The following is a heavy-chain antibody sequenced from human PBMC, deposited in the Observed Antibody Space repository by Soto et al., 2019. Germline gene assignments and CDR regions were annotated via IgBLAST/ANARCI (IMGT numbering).Heavy chain of an antibody. V-gene: IGHV3-11*01. J-gene: IGHJ3*02. CDR1: GFTFRDYY. CDR3: ARAYSDAFDI. D-gene: IGHD2-15*01. Sequence: QVQLVESGGGLVKPGGSLSLSCAASGFTFRDYYMTWIRQAPGKGLDWVAYISSSGTGIYYADSVTGRLTISRDNTKNSLYRQMSSLRAEDTAVYYCARAYSDAFDIWGQGTMVTVSS. CDR2: ISSSGTGI.